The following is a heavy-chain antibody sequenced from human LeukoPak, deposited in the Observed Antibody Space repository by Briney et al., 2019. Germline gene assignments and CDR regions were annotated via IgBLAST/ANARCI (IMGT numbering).Heavy chain of an antibody. Sequence: GASVKVSCKASGYTFTIYDINWVRQATGQGLEWMGWMNPNSGNIGYAQKFQGRVTMTKNNSITTAYMELSSLRSEDTAAYYCARALSWTTESYYYMDVWGKGTTVTVSS. CDR2: MNPNSGNI. CDR1: GYTFTIYD. J-gene: IGHJ6*03. CDR3: ARALSWTTESYYYMDV. D-gene: IGHD3/OR15-3a*01. V-gene: IGHV1-8*01.